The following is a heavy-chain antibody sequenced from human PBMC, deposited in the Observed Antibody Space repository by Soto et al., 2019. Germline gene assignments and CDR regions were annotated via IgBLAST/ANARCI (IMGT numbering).Heavy chain of an antibody. V-gene: IGHV4-30-2*01. CDR2: IYHSGST. Sequence: SETLSLTCAVSGGSISSGGYSWSWIRQPPGKGLEWIGYIYHSGSTYYNPSLKSRVTISVDRSKNQFSLKLSSVTAADTAVYYCARVPNDSSGYYLDYWGQGTVVTVSS. CDR1: GGSISSGGYS. CDR3: ARVPNDSSGYYLDY. D-gene: IGHD3-22*01. J-gene: IGHJ4*02.